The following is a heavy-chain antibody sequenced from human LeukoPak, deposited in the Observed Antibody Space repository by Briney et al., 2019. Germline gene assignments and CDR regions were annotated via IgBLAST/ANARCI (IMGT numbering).Heavy chain of an antibody. D-gene: IGHD3-16*01. CDR2: INHSGST. CDR3: ASTEWGGYYYYYMDV. V-gene: IGHV4-34*01. J-gene: IGHJ6*03. CDR1: GGSFSGYY. Sequence: SETLSLTCAVYGGSFSGYYWSWIRQPPGKGLEWIGGINHSGSTNYNPSLKSRVTISVDTSKNQFSLKLSSVTAADTAVYYCASTEWGGYYYYYMDVWGKGTTVTVSS.